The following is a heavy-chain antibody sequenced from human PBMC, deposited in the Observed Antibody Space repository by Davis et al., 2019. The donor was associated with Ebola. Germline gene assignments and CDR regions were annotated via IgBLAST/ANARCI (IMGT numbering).Heavy chain of an antibody. CDR1: GDSITSDSW. Sequence: PSETLSLTCAVSGDSITSDSWWNWVRQSPMKGLEWIGEIYHSVMPKYNPSLKSRVTMAVDKSKNQFSLKVNSVTAADTAVYYCARGQRFGSGLYFDSWGRGTLVSVSS. CDR2: IYHSVMP. J-gene: IGHJ4*01. V-gene: IGHV4-4*02. D-gene: IGHD3-10*01. CDR3: ARGQRFGSGLYFDS.